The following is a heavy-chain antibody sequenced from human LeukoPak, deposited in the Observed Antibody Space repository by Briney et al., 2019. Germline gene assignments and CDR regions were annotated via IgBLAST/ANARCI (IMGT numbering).Heavy chain of an antibody. CDR2: IYYSGST. V-gene: IGHV4-39*01. Sequence: MTSETLSLTCTVSGGSISSSSYYWGWIRQPPGKGLEWIGSIYYSGSTYYNPSLKSRVTISVDTSKNQFSLKLSSVTAADTAVYYCARGYCSGGSCYSFDYWGQGTLVTVSS. CDR1: GGSISSSSYY. J-gene: IGHJ4*02. CDR3: ARGYCSGGSCYSFDY. D-gene: IGHD2-15*01.